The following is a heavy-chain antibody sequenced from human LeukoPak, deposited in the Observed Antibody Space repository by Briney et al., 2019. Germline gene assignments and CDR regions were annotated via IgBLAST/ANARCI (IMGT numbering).Heavy chain of an antibody. D-gene: IGHD3-3*01. CDR2: IFYSGIT. CDR3: ARTMKGDFWSDYSYYSYYYMDA. V-gene: IGHV4-59*01. Sequence: SETLSLTCTVSGGSISSYYWSWIRQPPGKGLEWIGYIFYSGITNYNPSLKSRVTISVDTSKNQFSLKLSSVTAADTAVYYCARTMKGDFWSDYSYYSYYYMDAWGKGTTVTVSS. CDR1: GGSISSYY. J-gene: IGHJ6*03.